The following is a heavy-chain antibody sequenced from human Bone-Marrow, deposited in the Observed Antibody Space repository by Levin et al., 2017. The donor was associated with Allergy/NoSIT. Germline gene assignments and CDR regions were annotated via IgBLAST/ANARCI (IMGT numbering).Heavy chain of an antibody. CDR1: GFNFVDSG. CDR2: ISWNSENI. CDR3: AKDDCTVNDCSLRGYFYNVLDV. Sequence: SCVGSGFNFVDSGMHWVRQVPGKGLEWVSRISWNSENIDYADSVKGRFTTSRDNAKNSLYLQMNSLRPEDTALYFCAKDDCTVNDCSLRGYFYNVLDVWGQGTTVTVSS. D-gene: IGHD2-21*02. V-gene: IGHV3-9*01. J-gene: IGHJ6*02.